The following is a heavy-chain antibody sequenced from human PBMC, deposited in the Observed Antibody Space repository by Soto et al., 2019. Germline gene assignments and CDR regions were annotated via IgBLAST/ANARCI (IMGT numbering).Heavy chain of an antibody. Sequence: EVQLVQSGAEVKKPGESLKISCKGSGYSFANYWIGWVRQMPGEGLEWMGIIYPGDSNTRYSPAFQGQVTISVDKSSSTAFLQWSSLQASDTAVYYCARQGGIETFDYWGQGTLVTVSS. CDR1: GYSFANYW. J-gene: IGHJ4*02. D-gene: IGHD6-13*01. V-gene: IGHV5-51*01. CDR3: ARQGGIETFDY. CDR2: IYPGDSNT.